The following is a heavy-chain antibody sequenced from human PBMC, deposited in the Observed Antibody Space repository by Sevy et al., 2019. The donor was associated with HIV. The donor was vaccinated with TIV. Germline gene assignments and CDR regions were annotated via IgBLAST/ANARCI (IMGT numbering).Heavy chain of an antibody. J-gene: IGHJ3*02. CDR2: TSAYNGNT. CDR3: ARDWQLVPAFDN. CDR1: GYTFTSYG. D-gene: IGHD6-13*01. V-gene: IGHV1-18*01. Sequence: ASVKVSCKASGYTFTSYGISWVRQAPGQGLEWMGWTSAYNGNTNYAQKLQGRVTMTTDTSTSTAYMELRSLRSDDTAVYYCARDWQLVPAFDNWGQGQWSPSPQ.